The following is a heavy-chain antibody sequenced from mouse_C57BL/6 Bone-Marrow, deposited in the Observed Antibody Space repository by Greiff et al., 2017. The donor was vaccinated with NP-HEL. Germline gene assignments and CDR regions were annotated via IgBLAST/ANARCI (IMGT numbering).Heavy chain of an antibody. CDR1: GFNIKDDY. D-gene: IGHD4-1*01. CDR2: IDPENGDT. CDR3: TTRGNWVDY. J-gene: IGHJ2*01. Sequence: VQLQQSGAELVRPGASVKLSCTASGFNIKDDYMHWVKQRPEQGLEWIGWIDPENGDTESASKFQGKATITADTSSNTAYLQLSSLTSEDTAVYYCTTRGNWVDYWGQGTTLTVSS. V-gene: IGHV14-4*01.